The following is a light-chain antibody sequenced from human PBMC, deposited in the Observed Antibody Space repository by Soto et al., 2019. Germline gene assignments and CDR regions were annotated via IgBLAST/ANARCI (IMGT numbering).Light chain of an antibody. J-gene: IGLJ3*02. Sequence: QSVLTQPASVSGSPGQSITISCTGTSSDVGGYNYVSWYQQYAGKAPQLMIYGVTNRPSGVSTRFSGSKSGNTASLTISGLQTEDEADYYCSSYTSSNAVVFGGGTKVTVL. CDR2: GVT. CDR3: SSYTSSNAVV. CDR1: SSDVGGYNY. V-gene: IGLV2-14*03.